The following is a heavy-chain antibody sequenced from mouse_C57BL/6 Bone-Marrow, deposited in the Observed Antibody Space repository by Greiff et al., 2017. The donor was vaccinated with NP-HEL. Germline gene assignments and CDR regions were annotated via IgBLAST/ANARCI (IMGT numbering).Heavy chain of an antibody. CDR2: FHPYNDDT. J-gene: IGHJ1*03. D-gene: IGHD1-1*01. Sequence: VQLQQSGAELVKPGASVKMSCKASGYTFTTYPIEWMKQNHGKSLEWIGNFHPYNDDTKYNEKFKGKATLTVEKSSSTVYLELSGLTSEDSAVYNCAINYSGSSDVGSYFDVWGTETTVTVSS. V-gene: IGHV1-47*01. CDR3: AINYSGSSDVGSYFDV. CDR1: GYTFTTYP.